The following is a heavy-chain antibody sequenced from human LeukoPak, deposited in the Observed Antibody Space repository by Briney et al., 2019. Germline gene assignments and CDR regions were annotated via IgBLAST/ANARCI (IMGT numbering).Heavy chain of an antibody. V-gene: IGHV1-8*01. CDR2: MNHNSGNT. CDR1: GYTFTRYD. Sequence: ASVTVSCKSSGYTFTRYDINWVRQATGQGLEWMGWMNHNSGNTGYAQKFQGRVTMTRNTSISTAYMELSSLRSEDTAVYYCARAYYGSGSYWSPGWFDPWGQGTLVTVSS. J-gene: IGHJ5*02. D-gene: IGHD3-10*01. CDR3: ARAYYGSGSYWSPGWFDP.